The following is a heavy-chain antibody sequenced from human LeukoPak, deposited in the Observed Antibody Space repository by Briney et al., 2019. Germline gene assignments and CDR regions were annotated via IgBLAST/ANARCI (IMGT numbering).Heavy chain of an antibody. D-gene: IGHD6-19*01. CDR3: ASGPREAGTYSTHYSDY. CDR1: GYSISSGYY. CDR2: IYHSGST. V-gene: IGHV4-38-2*01. J-gene: IGHJ4*02. Sequence: SETLSLTCAVSGYSISSGYYWGRIRQPPGKGLEWIGSIYHSGSTYYNPPLKSRVTISVDKSKNQFSLKLSSVTAADTAVYYCASGPREAGTYSTHYSDYWGQGTLVTVSS.